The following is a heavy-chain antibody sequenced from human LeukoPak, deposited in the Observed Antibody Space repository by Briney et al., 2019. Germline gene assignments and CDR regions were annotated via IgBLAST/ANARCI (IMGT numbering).Heavy chain of an antibody. V-gene: IGHV4-4*07. CDR3: ARDRGMNGPGGFDP. J-gene: IGHJ5*02. CDR1: GGSISSYY. CDR2: IYTSGST. D-gene: IGHD3-10*01. Sequence: SETLSLTCTVSGGSISSYYWSWIRQPAGKGLEWIGRIYTSGSTNYNPSLKSRVTISVDKSKNQFSLKLSSVTAADTAVYYCARDRGMNGPGGFDPWGQGTLVTVSS.